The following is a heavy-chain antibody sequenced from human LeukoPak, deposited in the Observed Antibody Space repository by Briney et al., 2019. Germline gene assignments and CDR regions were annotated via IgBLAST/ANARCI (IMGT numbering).Heavy chain of an antibody. D-gene: IGHD3-22*01. CDR3: ARGRQEVSMIVVVMTAVSYYLDV. Sequence: SETLSLTCAVYGGSFSGYYWTWIRQAPGKGLEWIGEINPSGRISYNPSLKSRLTISVGASKSQFSLNLRSLTAADTAVYYCARGRQEVSMIVVVMTAVSYYLDVWGKGTTVTVS. CDR1: GGSFSGYY. J-gene: IGHJ6*03. V-gene: IGHV4-34*01. CDR2: INPSGRI.